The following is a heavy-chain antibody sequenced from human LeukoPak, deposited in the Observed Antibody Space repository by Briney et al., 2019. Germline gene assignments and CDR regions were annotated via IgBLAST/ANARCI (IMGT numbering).Heavy chain of an antibody. CDR1: GDSTSNFY. CDR2: IHYSGSS. V-gene: IGHV4-59*12. J-gene: IGHJ4*02. D-gene: IGHD4-17*01. Sequence: SGPTLVKPSETLSLTCTVSGDSTSNFYWNWIRQSPGKGLEWIGNIHYSGSSVYNPSLKSRVTISIDTSRRQFFLKLNSVTAADTAVYYCARAQTTVYYFDYWGQGTLVTVSS. CDR3: ARAQTTVYYFDY.